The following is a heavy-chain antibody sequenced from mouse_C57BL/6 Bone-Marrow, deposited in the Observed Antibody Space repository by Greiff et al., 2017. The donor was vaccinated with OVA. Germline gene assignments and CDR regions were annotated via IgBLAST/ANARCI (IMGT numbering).Heavy chain of an antibody. CDR2: IYPGDGDT. D-gene: IGHD4-1*01. J-gene: IGHJ4*01. CDR3: VCDVNWDVDY. CDR1: GYAFSSSW. Sequence: QVQLKESGPELVKPGASVKISCKASGYAFSSSWMNWVKQRPGKGLEWIGRIYPGDGDTNYNGKFKGKATLTADKSSSTAYMQLSSLTAEDYAASRWVCDVNWDVDYWGKGTSVTVSA. V-gene: IGHV1-82*01.